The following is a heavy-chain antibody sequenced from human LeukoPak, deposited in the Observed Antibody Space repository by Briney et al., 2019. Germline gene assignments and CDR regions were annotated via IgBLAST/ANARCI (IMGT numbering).Heavy chain of an antibody. CDR3: ARGISAYSSSR. CDR2: TYNSGST. J-gene: IGHJ4*02. CDR1: GGSIRSYY. D-gene: IGHD6-19*01. Sequence: PSETLSLTCTVSGGSIRSYYWSWIRQPPGKGLEWIGYTYNSGSTNYNPSLKSRVTILLDTSKNQFSLKLSSVTAADTAVYYCARGISAYSSSRWGQGTLVTVSS. V-gene: IGHV4-59*01.